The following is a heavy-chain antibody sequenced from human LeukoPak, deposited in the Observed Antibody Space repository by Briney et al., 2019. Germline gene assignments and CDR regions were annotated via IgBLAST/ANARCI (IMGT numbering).Heavy chain of an antibody. Sequence: GGSLRLSCAASGFTFSSYSMNWVRQAPGKGLEWVSYISSSSSTIYYADSVKGRFTISRDNAKNSLYLQMNSLRAEDTAVYYCARDESLGDLWSGYFDALDIWGQGTMVTVSS. D-gene: IGHD3-3*01. CDR2: ISSSSSTI. CDR3: ARDESLGDLWSGYFDALDI. CDR1: GFTFSSYS. J-gene: IGHJ3*02. V-gene: IGHV3-48*04.